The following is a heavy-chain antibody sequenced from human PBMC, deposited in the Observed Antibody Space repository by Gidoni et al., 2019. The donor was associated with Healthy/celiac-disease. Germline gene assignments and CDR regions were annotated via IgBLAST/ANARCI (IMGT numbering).Heavy chain of an antibody. D-gene: IGHD3-22*01. CDR1: GLTFSNAW. CDR3: TTNYYDSSGYYYWGY. CDR2: IKSKTDGGTT. V-gene: IGHV3-15*01. Sequence: EVQLVESGGGLVKPGGSLRLSCAASGLTFSNAWMSWVRQAPGKGLEWVGRIKSKTDGGTTDYAAPVKGRFTISRDDSKNTLYLQMNSLKTEDTSVYYCTTNYYDSSGYYYWGYWGQGTLVTVSS. J-gene: IGHJ4*02.